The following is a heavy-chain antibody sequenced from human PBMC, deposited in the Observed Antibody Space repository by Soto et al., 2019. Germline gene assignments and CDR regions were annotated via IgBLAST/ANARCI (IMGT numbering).Heavy chain of an antibody. Sequence: EVQLVESGGGLVMPGGSLRLSCAASGFTFASYHMSWVRQAPGKGLDWVSSINPSSSHIYYADSVRGRFTISRDDSNNSLYLYMNSRRTEDVAIYCCASGYCGGVGCYLRRDAFDVWGQGTTVMVSS. J-gene: IGHJ3*01. CDR3: ASGYCGGVGCYLRRDAFDV. V-gene: IGHV3-21*02. D-gene: IGHD2-15*01. CDR1: GFTFASYH. CDR2: INPSSSHI.